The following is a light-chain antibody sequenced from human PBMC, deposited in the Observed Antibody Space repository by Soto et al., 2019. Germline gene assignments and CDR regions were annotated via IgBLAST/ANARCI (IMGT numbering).Light chain of an antibody. Sequence: QSVLTQPPSASGTPGQRVTISCSGSTSNIEKFYVYWYQQLPGTAPKLLIYRNNERPSGVPDRFSGSKSGNTASLTVSGLQAEDEADYYCSSYAGSSNVFGTGTKVTVL. CDR2: RNN. CDR1: TSNIEKFY. CDR3: SSYAGSSNV. J-gene: IGLJ1*01. V-gene: IGLV1-47*01.